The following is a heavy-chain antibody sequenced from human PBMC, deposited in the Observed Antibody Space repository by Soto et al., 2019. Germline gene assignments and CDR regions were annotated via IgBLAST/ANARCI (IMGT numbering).Heavy chain of an antibody. CDR2: ISGSGAGT. J-gene: IGHJ6*02. CDR1: GFTFSTSA. V-gene: IGHV3-23*01. CDR3: ARDSSPSV. Sequence: GGSLRLSCTASGFTFSTSAMSWVRQAPGRGLEWVSGISGSGAGTYYADSVKGRFTISRDNAKNTLYLQMNSLRAEDTAVYYCARDSSPSVWGQGTTVTVSS.